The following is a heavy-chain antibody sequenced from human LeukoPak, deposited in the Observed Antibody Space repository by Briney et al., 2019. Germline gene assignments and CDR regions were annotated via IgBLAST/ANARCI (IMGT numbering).Heavy chain of an antibody. J-gene: IGHJ3*02. Sequence: SETLSLTCTVSGGSISSSIYYWGWIRQPPGRGLEWIGTIYYSGSTYYNPSLKSRVTISVDTSKNHFSLKLTSVTAADTAVYYCARIACSGGSCYSQRGAFDIWGQGTMVTVSS. D-gene: IGHD2-15*01. CDR3: ARIACSGGSCYSQRGAFDI. CDR2: IYYSGST. CDR1: GGSISSSIYY. V-gene: IGHV4-39*07.